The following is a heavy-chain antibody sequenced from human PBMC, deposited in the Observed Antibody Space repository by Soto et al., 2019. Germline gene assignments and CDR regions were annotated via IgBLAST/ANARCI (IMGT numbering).Heavy chain of an antibody. CDR2: IYWDDDK. D-gene: IGHD3-9*01. J-gene: IGHJ4*02. Sequence: QITLKESGPTLVKPTQTLTLTCTFSGFSLSTSGVGVGWIRQPPGKALEWLALIYWDDDKRYSLSLNSRLTITKDTPKQQTTLTLPQTNPVDTATYYCAHRRSHVLRYSQQKSYYFDYWGQGTLVTVSS. CDR1: GFSLSTSGVG. V-gene: IGHV2-5*02. CDR3: AHRRSHVLRYSQQKSYYFDY.